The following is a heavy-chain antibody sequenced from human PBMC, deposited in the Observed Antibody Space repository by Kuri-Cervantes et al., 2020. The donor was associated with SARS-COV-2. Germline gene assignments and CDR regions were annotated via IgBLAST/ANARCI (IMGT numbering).Heavy chain of an antibody. Sequence: GESLKISCAVSGFTFSNYGMNWVRQAPGKGLEWVSYISSSGSTIYYADSVKGRFTISRDNAKNSLYLQMNSLRAEDTAVYYCARESGVDWGSDAFDIWGQGTMVTVSS. CDR3: ARESGVDWGSDAFDI. V-gene: IGHV3-48*03. D-gene: IGHD7-27*01. J-gene: IGHJ3*02. CDR1: GFTFSNYG. CDR2: ISSSGSTI.